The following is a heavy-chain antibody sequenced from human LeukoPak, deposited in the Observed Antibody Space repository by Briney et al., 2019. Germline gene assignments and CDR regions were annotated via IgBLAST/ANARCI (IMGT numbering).Heavy chain of an antibody. CDR2: IYYSGST. CDR1: GDSIKSTSYH. J-gene: IGHJ6*02. Sequence: SETLSLTCTVSGDSIKSTSYHWGWIRQPPGKGLEWIGSIYYSGSTYYNPSLKSRVTISVDTSKNQFSLKLSSVTAADTAVYYCASGTQLNGSWYWPYYYYYYGMDVWGQGTTVTVSS. CDR3: ASGTQLNGSWYWPYYYYYYGMDV. V-gene: IGHV4-39*01. D-gene: IGHD6-13*01.